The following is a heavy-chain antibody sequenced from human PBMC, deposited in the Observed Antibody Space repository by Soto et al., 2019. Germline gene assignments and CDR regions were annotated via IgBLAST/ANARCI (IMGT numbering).Heavy chain of an antibody. Sequence: GGSLRLSCAASGFTFSSYSMNWVRQAPGKGLEWVSSISSSSSYIYYADSVKGRFTISRDNAKNSLYLQMNSLRAEDTAVYYCARGQDSGSYYYGMDVWGQGTTVTVSS. CDR3: ARGQDSGSYYYGMDV. CDR1: GFTFSSYS. J-gene: IGHJ6*02. CDR2: ISSSSSYI. D-gene: IGHD1-26*01. V-gene: IGHV3-21*01.